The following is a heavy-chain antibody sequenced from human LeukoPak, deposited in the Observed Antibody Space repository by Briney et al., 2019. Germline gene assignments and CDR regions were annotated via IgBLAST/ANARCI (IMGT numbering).Heavy chain of an antibody. Sequence: PSVTVSCKVSRYTLTELSMHWVRQAAGKGIEWKGGFLPEDGETIYAQKFQGRVTMTEDTSTDTAYMELSSLRSEDTAVYYCATDKGTVCSGGSCYRDRFDYWGQGTLVTVSS. V-gene: IGHV1-24*01. J-gene: IGHJ4*02. D-gene: IGHD2-15*01. CDR3: ATDKGTVCSGGSCYRDRFDY. CDR2: FLPEDGET. CDR1: RYTLTELS.